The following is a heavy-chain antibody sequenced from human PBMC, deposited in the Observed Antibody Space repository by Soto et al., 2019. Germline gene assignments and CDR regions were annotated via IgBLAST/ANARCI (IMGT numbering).Heavy chain of an antibody. CDR1: GFTFSSYA. Sequence: QVQLVESGGGVVQPGRSLRLSCAASGFTFSSYAMHWVRQAPGKGLEWVAVISYDGSNKYYADSVKGRFTISRDNSKNTLDLQMNSLRAEDTAVYYCARAVGYSSLRGWGQGTLVTVSS. J-gene: IGHJ4*02. CDR2: ISYDGSNK. V-gene: IGHV3-30-3*01. CDR3: ARAVGYSSLRG. D-gene: IGHD6-19*01.